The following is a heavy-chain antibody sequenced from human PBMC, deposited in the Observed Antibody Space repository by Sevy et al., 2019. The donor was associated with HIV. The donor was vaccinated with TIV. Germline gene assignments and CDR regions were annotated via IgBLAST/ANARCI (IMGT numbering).Heavy chain of an antibody. J-gene: IGHJ4*02. CDR3: ARGLTYFDY. Sequence: SETLSLTCTVSGGSVSSGSDYWSWIRQPPGKGLEWIGYIYYSGSTNYNPSLKSRVTISVDTSKNQFSLKLSSVTAADTAVYYCARGLTYFDYWGQGTLVTVSS. V-gene: IGHV4-61*01. CDR1: GGSVSSGSDY. D-gene: IGHD2-21*02. CDR2: IYYSGST.